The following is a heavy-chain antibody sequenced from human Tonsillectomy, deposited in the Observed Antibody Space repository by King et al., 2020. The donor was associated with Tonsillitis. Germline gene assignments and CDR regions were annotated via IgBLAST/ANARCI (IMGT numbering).Heavy chain of an antibody. CDR2: ISHSGST. J-gene: IGHJ4*02. D-gene: IGHD3/OR15-3a*01. Sequence: HVQLQQWGAGLLKPSETLSLTCAVYDGSFSGYYWGWIRQPPGKGLEWIGEISHSGSTNYNPSLKNRVTISIDTSKNQFSLKLSYVTAADTAVYYCARGKSDFWTGYPDYFDYWGQGTPVTVSS. CDR3: ARGKSDFWTGYPDYFDY. CDR1: DGSFSGYY. V-gene: IGHV4-34*01.